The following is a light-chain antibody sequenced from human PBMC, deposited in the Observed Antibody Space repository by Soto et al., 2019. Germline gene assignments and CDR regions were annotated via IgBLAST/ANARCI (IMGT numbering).Light chain of an antibody. J-gene: IGKJ4*01. CDR1: QGISNY. CDR2: AAS. V-gene: IGKV1-27*01. CDR3: QKYNSAPPA. Sequence: DIQMTQSPSSLSASVGDRVTITCRASQGISNYLAWYQQKPGKVPKLLIYAASTLHSGVPSRFSGSGSGTDFTLTISSLQPEDGATYYCQKYNSAPPAFGGGTKVEIK.